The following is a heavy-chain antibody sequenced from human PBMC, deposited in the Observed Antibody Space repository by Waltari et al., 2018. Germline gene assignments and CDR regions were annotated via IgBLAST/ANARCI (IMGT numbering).Heavy chain of an antibody. J-gene: IGHJ3*01. CDR1: GFKFDEFG. V-gene: IGHV3-20*04. Sequence: EVQLLESGGNVVRPGGSLRLSCEVSGFKFDEFGMSWVRQVPGGGLEWVSGSNWTGESTGEADSVKGRFFISRDNARNSMTLQMNSLRVEDTALYYCVRGYRHDALDLWGQGTMVTVSS. D-gene: IGHD3-22*01. CDR3: VRGYRHDALDL. CDR2: SNWTGEST.